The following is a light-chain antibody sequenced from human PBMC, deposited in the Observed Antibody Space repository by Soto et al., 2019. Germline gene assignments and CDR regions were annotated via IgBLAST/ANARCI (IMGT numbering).Light chain of an antibody. CDR3: QQLDSYPLT. Sequence: DIQLTQSPSFLSASVGDRVTITCRASQDIGSYLGWYQQKPGKAPKLLIYTASTLQSGVPSRFSGSGSGTEFTLTISSLQPEDVATYYCQQLDSYPLTFGGGTKVEIK. CDR2: TAS. J-gene: IGKJ4*01. CDR1: QDIGSY. V-gene: IGKV1-9*01.